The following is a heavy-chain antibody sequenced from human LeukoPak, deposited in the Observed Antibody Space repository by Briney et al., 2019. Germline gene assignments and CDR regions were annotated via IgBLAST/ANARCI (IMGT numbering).Heavy chain of an antibody. CDR2: IYTTGTA. V-gene: IGHV4-4*07. J-gene: IGHJ4*02. D-gene: IGHD7-27*01. Sequence: SETLSLTCSVSGDFISGSYWSWIRQPAGEGLGWIGRIYTTGTANYNPSLTSRVAMSVDTSRKQLSLKLNSVTAADTAVYYCATVGGEGGFLHYWGQGILVAVSS. CDR1: GDFISGSY. CDR3: ATVGGEGGFLHY.